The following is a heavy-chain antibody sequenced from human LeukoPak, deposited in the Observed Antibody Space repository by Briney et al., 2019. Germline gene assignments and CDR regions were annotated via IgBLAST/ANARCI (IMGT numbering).Heavy chain of an antibody. CDR1: GFTFSSYG. D-gene: IGHD2-2*02. Sequence: PGGSLRLSCAASGFTFSSYGMHWVRQAPGKGLEWVAVIWYDGSNKYYADSVKGRFTISRDNSKNTLYLQMNSPRAEDTAVYYCARDGVPAAIVSHVWFDPWGQGTLVTVSS. J-gene: IGHJ5*02. V-gene: IGHV3-33*01. CDR2: IWYDGSNK. CDR3: ARDGVPAAIVSHVWFDP.